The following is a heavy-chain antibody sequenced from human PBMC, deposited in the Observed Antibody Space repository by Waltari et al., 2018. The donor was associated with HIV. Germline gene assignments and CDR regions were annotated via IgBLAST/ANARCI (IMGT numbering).Heavy chain of an antibody. CDR2: ISWNSGSI. J-gene: IGHJ3*02. Sequence: EVQLVESGGGLVQPGRSLRLSCAASGFTFADYAMHWVRQAPGQGREWVSGISWNSGSIGYADSVKGRFTISRDNAKNSLYLQMNSLRAEDTALYYCAKDINSRLRAGGGLIDIWGQGTMVTVSS. CDR3: AKDINSRLRAGGGLIDI. V-gene: IGHV3-9*01. CDR1: GFTFADYA. D-gene: IGHD1-20*01.